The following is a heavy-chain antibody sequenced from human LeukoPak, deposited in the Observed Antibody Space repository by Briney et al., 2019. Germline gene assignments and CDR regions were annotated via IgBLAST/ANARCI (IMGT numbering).Heavy chain of an antibody. D-gene: IGHD3-22*01. J-gene: IGHJ3*02. CDR2: ISSSGSTI. CDR1: GFTFSSYA. CDR3: ARSRPYYDSSGGDAFDI. V-gene: IGHV3-48*04. Sequence: GGSLRLSCAASGFTFSSYAMSWVRQAPGKGLEWVSYISSSGSTIYYADSVKGRFTISRDNAKNSLYLQMNSLRAEDTAVYYCARSRPYYDSSGGDAFDIWGQGTMVTVSS.